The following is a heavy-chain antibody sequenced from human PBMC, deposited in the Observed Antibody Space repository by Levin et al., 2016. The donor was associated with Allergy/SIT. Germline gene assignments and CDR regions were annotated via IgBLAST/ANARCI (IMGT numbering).Heavy chain of an antibody. CDR3: AKGRTDTYDSTPFDI. D-gene: IGHD3-10*01. CDR1: GFPFTTYA. Sequence: GESLKISCAASGFPFTTYAMNWVRQTPGKGLEWVSSITMSGGTTYYADSVKGRFTISRDNSKRTLYLQMDSLRAGDTAVYYCAKGRTDTYDSTPFDIWGPGTMVTVS. J-gene: IGHJ3*02. CDR2: ITMSGGTT. V-gene: IGHV3-23*01.